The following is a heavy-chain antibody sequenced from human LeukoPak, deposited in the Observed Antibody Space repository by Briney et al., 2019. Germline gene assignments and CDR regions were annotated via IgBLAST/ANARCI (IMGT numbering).Heavy chain of an antibody. Sequence: SETLSLTCAVYGGSFSGYYWSWIRQPPGKGLEWIGEIDHSGSTNYNPSLKSRVTISVDTSKNQFSLKLSSVTAADTAVYYCARGAIIAVAGTYFDYWGQGTLVTVSS. CDR1: GGSFSGYY. J-gene: IGHJ4*02. CDR2: IDHSGST. CDR3: ARGAIIAVAGTYFDY. D-gene: IGHD6-19*01. V-gene: IGHV4-34*01.